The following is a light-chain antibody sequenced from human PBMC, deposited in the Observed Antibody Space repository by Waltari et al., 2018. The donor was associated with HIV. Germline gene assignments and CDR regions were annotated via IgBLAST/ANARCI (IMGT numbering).Light chain of an antibody. V-gene: IGLV3-9*01. J-gene: IGLJ2*01. CDR2: ADS. CDR3: QVWDSGAVI. Sequence: YEVTQARSVSVTLGQTAKITCGGNSIGTKSVHWYQQRPGQAPTLVIFADSGRPSGVPDRFSGSSSGNLATLSINRVQSGDEADYYCQVWDSGAVIFGGGTKLTV. CDR1: SIGTKS.